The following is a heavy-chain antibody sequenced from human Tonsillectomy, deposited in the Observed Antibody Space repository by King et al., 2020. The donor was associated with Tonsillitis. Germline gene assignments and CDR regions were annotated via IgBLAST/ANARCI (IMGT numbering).Heavy chain of an antibody. Sequence: HVQLQETGPGLVKPSETLSLTCTVSGGSISGYYWNWIRPPPGKGLEWIGRIYSSGSTNYNPSLKSRVILSLDTSKNQFSLGVTSVTAADTAVYYCARDREQWLILGAFDLWGQGTLVTVSS. CDR2: IYSSGST. D-gene: IGHD3-16*01. CDR1: GGSISGYY. J-gene: IGHJ3*01. V-gene: IGHV4-4*07. CDR3: ARDREQWLILGAFDL.